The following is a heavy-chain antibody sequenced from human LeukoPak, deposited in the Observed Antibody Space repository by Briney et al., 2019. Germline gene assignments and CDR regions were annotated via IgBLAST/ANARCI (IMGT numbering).Heavy chain of an antibody. J-gene: IGHJ4*02. D-gene: IGHD3-22*01. CDR2: IYYSGST. CDR3: ARAPFYDSSGYYYGGSYFDY. V-gene: IGHV4-59*01. CDR1: GGSISSYY. Sequence: SETLFLTCTVSGGSISSYYWSWIRQPPGKGLEWIGYIYYSGSTNYNPSLKSRVTISVDTSKNQFSLKLSSVTAADTAVYYCARAPFYDSSGYYYGGSYFDYWGQGTLVTVSS.